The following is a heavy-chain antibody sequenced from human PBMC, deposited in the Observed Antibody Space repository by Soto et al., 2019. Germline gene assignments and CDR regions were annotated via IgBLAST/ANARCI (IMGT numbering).Heavy chain of an antibody. V-gene: IGHV3-23*01. Sequence: GGSLELSSAATGVTFSSYAISWVRQAPGKGLEWVSASSGSGGSTYYADSVKGRFTISRDNSKNTLYLQMNSLRAEDTAVYYCAKPPWKAWGQGTLVTVS. CDR3: AKPPWKA. D-gene: IGHD1-1*01. J-gene: IGHJ5*02. CDR1: GVTFSSYA. CDR2: SSGSGGST.